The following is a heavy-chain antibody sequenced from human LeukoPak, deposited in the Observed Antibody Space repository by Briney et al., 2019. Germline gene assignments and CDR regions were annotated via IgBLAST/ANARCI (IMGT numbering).Heavy chain of an antibody. V-gene: IGHV1-2*02. D-gene: IGHD5-18*01. J-gene: IGHJ4*02. CDR2: INPNSGGT. Sequence: ASVKVSCKASGYTFTGYYIHWVRQAPGQGLEWMGWINPNSGGTNYAQKFQGRVTMTRDTSISTAYMELNRLRSDDTAVYYCARETAAMAPGLDYWGQGTLVTVSS. CDR1: GYTFTGYY. CDR3: ARETAAMAPGLDY.